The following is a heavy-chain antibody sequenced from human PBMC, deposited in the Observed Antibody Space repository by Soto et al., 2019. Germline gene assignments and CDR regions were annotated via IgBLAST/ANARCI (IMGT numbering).Heavy chain of an antibody. J-gene: IGHJ4*02. V-gene: IGHV4-39*01. D-gene: IGHD3-22*01. CDR2: IYRSGST. CDR1: GGSISSSNYY. Sequence: QLQLQESGPGLVKPSETLSLTCTVSGGSISSSNYYWGWIRQSPGTGLEWIGTIYRSGSTYYNPSLKRRVTISVDTSKNQFSLKLSSVTAADTAVYYCARHLDHYDGSGYYYFDYWGQGTLVTVSS. CDR3: ARHLDHYDGSGYYYFDY.